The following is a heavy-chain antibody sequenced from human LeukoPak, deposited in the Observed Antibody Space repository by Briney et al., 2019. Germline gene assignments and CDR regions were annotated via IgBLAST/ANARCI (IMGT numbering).Heavy chain of an antibody. CDR2: MSTSGST. CDR1: GDSMSSYY. J-gene: IGHJ4*02. V-gene: IGHV4-4*07. D-gene: IGHD4-17*01. CDR3: ARDPTTVTTIFDS. Sequence: SETLSLTCTVSGDSMSSYYWSWIRQSAGKGLEWIGRMSTSGSTNYNPSLKSRVSMSGDTSKNQVSLKLRSVTAADTAVYYCARDPTTVTTIFDSWGQGTLVTVSS.